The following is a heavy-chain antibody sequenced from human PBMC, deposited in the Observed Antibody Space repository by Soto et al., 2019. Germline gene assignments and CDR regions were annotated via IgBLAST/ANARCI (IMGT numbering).Heavy chain of an antibody. V-gene: IGHV1-69*01. CDR3: ASRPRNGYNR. J-gene: IGHJ4*02. CDR2: IIPIFNTP. D-gene: IGHD5-12*01. Sequence: QVQLVQSGAELKKPGSSVKVSCKSSGGSFSNSAVTWVRQAPGQGLEWMGGIIPIFNTPNYAQKFQGRVAFXXDDSTATAYMELTSLTSEDTAVYYCASRPRNGYNRWGQGTLVTVSS. CDR1: GGSFSNSA.